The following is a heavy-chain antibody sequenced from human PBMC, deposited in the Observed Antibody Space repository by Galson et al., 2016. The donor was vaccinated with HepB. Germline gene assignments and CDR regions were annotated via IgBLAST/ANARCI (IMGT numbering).Heavy chain of an antibody. Sequence: SVKVSCKASGYTFTSYGINWVRQAPGQGLEWMGWMSDYNGNAEYAQKFQGRVTMTTDPPTSTAYMELRSLRSDDTAVYYCARITIFEVIILNFALDVWGQGTTVTVSS. CDR2: MSDYNGNA. D-gene: IGHD3-3*01. V-gene: IGHV1-18*01. CDR1: GYTFTSYG. J-gene: IGHJ6*02. CDR3: ARITIFEVIILNFALDV.